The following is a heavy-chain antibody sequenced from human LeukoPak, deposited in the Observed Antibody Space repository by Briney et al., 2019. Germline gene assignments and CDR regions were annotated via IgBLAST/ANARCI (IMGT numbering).Heavy chain of an antibody. CDR3: ARGGPGYSSGLDPCDFDY. J-gene: IGHJ4*02. V-gene: IGHV3-7*01. CDR1: GFTFSSYW. D-gene: IGHD6-19*01. CDR2: IKQDGSEK. Sequence: GGSLRLSCAASGFTFSSYWMSWVRQAPGKGLEWVANIKQDGSEKYYVDSVKGRFTISRDNSKNTLYLQMNSLRAEDTAVYYCARGGPGYSSGLDPCDFDYWGQGTLVTVSS.